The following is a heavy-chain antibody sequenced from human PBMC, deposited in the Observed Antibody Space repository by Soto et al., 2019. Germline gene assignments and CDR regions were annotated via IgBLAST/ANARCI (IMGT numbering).Heavy chain of an antibody. CDR3: AGREFASSSFHYYYYAVDV. J-gene: IGHJ6*02. CDR2: INHSGST. D-gene: IGHD6-6*01. Sequence: SETLSLTFAVYSGSFSEYFWTGIRQPPGKGLEWIGEINHSGSTNFNPSLKSRVAISADTSRNQFSLRVTSVTAADTAVYYCAGREFASSSFHYYYYAVDVWGQGTTV. CDR1: SGSFSEYF. V-gene: IGHV4-34*01.